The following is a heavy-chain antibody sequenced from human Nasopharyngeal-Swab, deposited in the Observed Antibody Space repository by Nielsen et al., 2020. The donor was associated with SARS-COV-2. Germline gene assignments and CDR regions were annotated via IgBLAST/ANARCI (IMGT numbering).Heavy chain of an antibody. Sequence: GESLKISCAASGFPFSYYWMSWVRQAPGKGLEWVANIKQDGSEKYYLDSVKGRFTISRDNAKNSLYLQMHSLRAEDTALYYCAKNQLLIYDVFNLWGQGTMVTVSS. J-gene: IGHJ3*01. CDR2: IKQDGSEK. CDR3: AKNQLLIYDVFNL. D-gene: IGHD2-2*01. V-gene: IGHV3-7*03. CDR1: GFPFSYYW.